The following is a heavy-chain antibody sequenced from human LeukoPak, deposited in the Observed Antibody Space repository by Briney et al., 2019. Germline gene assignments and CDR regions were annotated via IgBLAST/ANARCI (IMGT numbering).Heavy chain of an antibody. CDR2: IYYSGSI. D-gene: IGHD3-9*01. J-gene: IGHJ6*02. CDR1: GGSISSYY. Sequence: PSETLSLTCTVSGGSISSYYWSWIRQPPGKGLEWIGYIYYSGSINYNPSLKSRVTISVDTSKNQFSLKLSSVTAADTAVYYCARSYFDSGLYYYGMDVWGQGTTVTVSS. V-gene: IGHV4-59*08. CDR3: ARSYFDSGLYYYGMDV.